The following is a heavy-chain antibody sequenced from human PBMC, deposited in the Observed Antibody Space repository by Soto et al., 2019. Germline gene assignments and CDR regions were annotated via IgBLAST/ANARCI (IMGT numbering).Heavy chain of an antibody. D-gene: IGHD3-16*01. CDR1: GDSVSNDNYY. Sequence: SETLSLTCAVSGDSVSNDNYYWSWIRQPPGKGLEWIGYIYYSGTTNYNSYLKSRLSLSVDMSKNQFSLKLASVTAADTAVYFCARSQRGRTAFTFDYWGQG. V-gene: IGHV4-61*01. CDR2: IYYSGTT. J-gene: IGHJ4*02. CDR3: ARSQRGRTAFTFDY.